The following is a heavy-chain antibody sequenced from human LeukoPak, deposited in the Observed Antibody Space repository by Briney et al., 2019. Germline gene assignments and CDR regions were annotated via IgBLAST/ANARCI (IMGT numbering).Heavy chain of an antibody. CDR2: IYTSGST. Sequence: PSETLSLTCTVSGGSISSYYWSWIRQPAGKGLEWIGRIYTSGSTNYNPSLKSRVTISIDTSKNQFSLKLSSVTAADTAVYYCARGKDYYDTSGYPTFHYWGQGTLVTVSS. J-gene: IGHJ4*02. CDR3: ARGKDYYDTSGYPTFHY. V-gene: IGHV4-4*07. D-gene: IGHD3-22*01. CDR1: GGSISSYY.